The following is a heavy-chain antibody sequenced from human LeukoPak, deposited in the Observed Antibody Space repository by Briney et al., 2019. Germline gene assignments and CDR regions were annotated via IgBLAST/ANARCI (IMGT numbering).Heavy chain of an antibody. J-gene: IGHJ4*02. D-gene: IGHD7-27*01. CDR3: ARDWGNWGYGYYFDH. CDR1: GFTSSTYG. V-gene: IGHV3-30*03. CDR2: ISYDGSNK. Sequence: QTGGSLRLSCAASGFTSSTYGMHWVRQAPGKGLEWVAVISYDGSNKYYADSVKGRFTISRDNSKNTLYLQMNSLRAEDTAVYYCARDWGNWGYGYYFDHWGQGTLVTVSS.